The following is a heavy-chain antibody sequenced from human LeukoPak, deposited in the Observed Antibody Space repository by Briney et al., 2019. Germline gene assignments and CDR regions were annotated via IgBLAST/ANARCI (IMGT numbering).Heavy chain of an antibody. J-gene: IGHJ4*02. CDR2: IKQDGSEK. V-gene: IGHV3-7*01. CDR1: GFTFSSYW. CDR3: ARDPHDFYDSSGYPRTLDY. Sequence: GGSLRLSCAASGFTFSSYWMSWVRQAPGKGLEWVANIKQDGSEKYYVDSVKGRFTISRDNAKNSLYLQMNSLRAEDTAVYYCARDPHDFYDSSGYPRTLDYWGQGTLVTVSS. D-gene: IGHD3-22*01.